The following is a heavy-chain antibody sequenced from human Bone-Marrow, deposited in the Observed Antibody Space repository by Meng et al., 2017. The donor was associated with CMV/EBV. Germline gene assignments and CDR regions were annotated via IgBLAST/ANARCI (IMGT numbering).Heavy chain of an antibody. CDR1: GFTFSSYA. D-gene: IGHD4-23*01. CDR3: AKERSVVTHYFDY. Sequence: ASGFTFSSYAMSWVRQAPGKGLEWVSGISGSGGSTYYADSVKGRFTISRDNSKNTLYLQVNSLRAEDTAVYYCAKERSVVTHYFDYWGQGTLVTVSS. CDR2: ISGSGGST. V-gene: IGHV3-23*01. J-gene: IGHJ4*02.